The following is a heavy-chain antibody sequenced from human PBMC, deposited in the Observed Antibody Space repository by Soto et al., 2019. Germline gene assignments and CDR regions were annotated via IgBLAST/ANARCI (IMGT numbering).Heavy chain of an antibody. D-gene: IGHD2-15*01. J-gene: IGHJ6*02. CDR1: GYTFTSYG. Sequence: ASVKVSCKASGYTFTSYGISWVRQAPGQGLEWMGWISAYSGNTNYAQKLQGRVTMTTDTSTSTAYMELRSLRSDDTAVYYCARYRRVVVAATQAYYYYGMDVWGQGTTVTVSS. CDR3: ARYRRVVVAATQAYYYYGMDV. V-gene: IGHV1-18*04. CDR2: ISAYSGNT.